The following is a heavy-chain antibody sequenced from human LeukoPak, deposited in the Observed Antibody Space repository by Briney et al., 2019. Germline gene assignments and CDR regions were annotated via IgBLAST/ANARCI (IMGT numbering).Heavy chain of an antibody. Sequence: SETLSLTCTVSGGSMNSVAYSWSWIRQHPGRGLEWIGYTLHSGSTYYNPSLKSRVTISVATSKKQFSLRLNSVTAADTAVYFCARESRGPHDHLDYWGQGTLAIVSS. CDR1: GGSMNSVAYS. V-gene: IGHV4-31*03. CDR2: TLHSGST. CDR3: ARESRGPHDHLDY. D-gene: IGHD3-10*01. J-gene: IGHJ4*02.